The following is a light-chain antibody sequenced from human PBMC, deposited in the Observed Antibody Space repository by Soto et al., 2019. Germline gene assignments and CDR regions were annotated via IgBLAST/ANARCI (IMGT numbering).Light chain of an antibody. V-gene: IGKV1-13*02. CDR2: DAS. CDR3: QQFNSFIFT. CDR1: QGISSA. J-gene: IGKJ3*01. Sequence: AIQLTQSPSSLSASVGDRVTITCRASQGISSALAWYQQKPGKAPKLLIYDASSLESGVPSRFSGSGSGTDFTLTISSLQPADFATYYCQQFNSFIFTFGPGTKVDIK.